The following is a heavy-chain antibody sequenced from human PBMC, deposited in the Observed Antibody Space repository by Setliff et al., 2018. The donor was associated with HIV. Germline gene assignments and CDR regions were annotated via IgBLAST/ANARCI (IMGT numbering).Heavy chain of an antibody. CDR3: ASARIPTGGVSTSLDF. V-gene: IGHV3-21*01. J-gene: IGHJ4*02. CDR1: GFTLSSYG. CDR2: ISSTSTYI. D-gene: IGHD2-15*01. Sequence: GGSLRLSCAASGFTLSSYGMNWVRQAPGKGLEWVSSISSTSTYIDYADSVKGRCTISRDNSKGTLYLQLSSLRPEDTAVYYCASARIPTGGVSTSLDFWGLGTLVTVSS.